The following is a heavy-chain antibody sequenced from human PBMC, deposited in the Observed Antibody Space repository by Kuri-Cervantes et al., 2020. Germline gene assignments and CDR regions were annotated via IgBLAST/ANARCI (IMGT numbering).Heavy chain of an antibody. CDR1: GGSISSGGYS. J-gene: IGHJ4*02. CDR3: ARVDVGGYLD. D-gene: IGHD5-12*01. Sequence: SCAVSGGSISSGGYSWSWIRQPPGKGLEWIGYIYHSGSTYYNPSLKSRVTISVDTSKNQFPLKLSSVTAADTAVYYCARVDVGGYLDWGQGTLVTVSS. CDR2: IYHSGST. V-gene: IGHV4-30-2*05.